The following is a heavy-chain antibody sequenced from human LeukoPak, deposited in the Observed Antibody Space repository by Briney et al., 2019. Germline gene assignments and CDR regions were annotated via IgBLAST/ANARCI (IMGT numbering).Heavy chain of an antibody. Sequence: GGSLRLSCAASGFTFTTYWMHWVRQAPGKGLVWVSHINSDGSNTSYADSVKGRFTISRDNAKNTLYLQMNSLRAEDTAVYYCARDAVDTANAVWGQGTTVTVSS. D-gene: IGHD5-18*01. J-gene: IGHJ6*02. CDR1: GFTFTTYW. V-gene: IGHV3-74*01. CDR3: ARDAVDTANAV. CDR2: INSDGSNT.